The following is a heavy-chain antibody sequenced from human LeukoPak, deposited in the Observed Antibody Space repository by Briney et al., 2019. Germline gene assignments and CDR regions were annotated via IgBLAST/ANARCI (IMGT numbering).Heavy chain of an antibody. CDR1: GGSISSYY. V-gene: IGHV4-59*08. J-gene: IGHJ4*02. Sequence: PSETLSLTCTVSGGSISSYYWSWIRQPPGKGLEWIGYIYYSGSTNYNPSLKSRVTISVDTSKNRFSLKLSSVTAADTAVYYCARLGLKWLVPDYWGQGTLVTVSP. D-gene: IGHD6-19*01. CDR3: ARLGLKWLVPDY. CDR2: IYYSGST.